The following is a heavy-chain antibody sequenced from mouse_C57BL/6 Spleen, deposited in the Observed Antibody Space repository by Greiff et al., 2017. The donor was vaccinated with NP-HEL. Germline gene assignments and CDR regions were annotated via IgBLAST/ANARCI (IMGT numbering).Heavy chain of an antibody. D-gene: IGHD2-1*01. CDR1: GFTFSNYW. CDR2: IRVKCDNYAT. J-gene: IGHJ4*01. CDR3: TGIYYDNYGDY. V-gene: IGHV6-3*01. Sequence: EVQVVESGGGLVQPGGSMKLSCVASGFTFSNYWMNWVRQSPEKGLEWVAQIRVKCDNYATHYAESVKGRFTISRADTNSSVYLQMNNLKAENTGSYYCTGIYYDNYGDYWGQGTSVTVSS.